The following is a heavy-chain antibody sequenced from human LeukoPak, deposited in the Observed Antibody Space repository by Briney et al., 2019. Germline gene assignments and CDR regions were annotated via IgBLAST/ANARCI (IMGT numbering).Heavy chain of an antibody. CDR3: ARRKRLGYSYGRGTLDI. Sequence: GGSLRLSCVASGILVSSNYMSWVRQAPGKGLEWVSFIDSTGSTYYADSVKGRFTISRDNSRNTLYLQMNSLRVEDAAVYYCARRKRLGYSYGRGTLDIWGQGTMVTVSS. J-gene: IGHJ3*02. D-gene: IGHD5-18*01. CDR2: IDSTGST. CDR1: GILVSSNY. V-gene: IGHV3-66*01.